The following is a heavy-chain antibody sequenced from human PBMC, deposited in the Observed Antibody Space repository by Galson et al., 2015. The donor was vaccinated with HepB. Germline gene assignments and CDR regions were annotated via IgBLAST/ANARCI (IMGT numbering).Heavy chain of an antibody. Sequence: SVKVSCKASGGTFSSYAISWVRQAPGQGLEWMGGIIPILGIANYAQKFQGRVTITADKSTSTAYMELSSLRSEDTAVYFCARGYGDYGYFDLWGRGTVVTVSS. D-gene: IGHD4-17*01. CDR1: GGTFSSYA. J-gene: IGHJ2*01. V-gene: IGHV1-69*10. CDR2: IIPILGIA. CDR3: ARGYGDYGYFDL.